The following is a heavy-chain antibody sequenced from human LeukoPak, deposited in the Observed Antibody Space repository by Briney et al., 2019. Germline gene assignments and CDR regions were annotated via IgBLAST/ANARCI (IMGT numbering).Heavy chain of an antibody. CDR1: GYTFTSYY. Sequence: GASVKVSCTASGYTFTSYYIHWVRQAPGQGLEWMGIINASGGSTSYAQKFQGRVTMTRDMSTTTVYMELSSLRSEDTAVYYCARGSYSSNRFDPWGQGTLVTVSS. CDR3: ARGSYSSNRFDP. J-gene: IGHJ5*02. CDR2: INASGGST. V-gene: IGHV1-46*01. D-gene: IGHD5-18*01.